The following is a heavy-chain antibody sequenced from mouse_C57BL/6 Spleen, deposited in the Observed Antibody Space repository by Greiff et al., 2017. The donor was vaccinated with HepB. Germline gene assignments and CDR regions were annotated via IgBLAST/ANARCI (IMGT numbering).Heavy chain of an antibody. CDR1: GYSITSGYY. CDR3: ARGYFDV. Sequence: SGPGLVKPSQSLSLTCSVTGYSITSGYYWNWIRQFPGNKLEWMGYISYDGSNNYNPSLKNRISITRDTSKNQFFLKLNSVTTEDTATYYCARGYFDVWGTGTTVTVSS. CDR2: ISYDGSN. J-gene: IGHJ1*03. V-gene: IGHV3-6*01.